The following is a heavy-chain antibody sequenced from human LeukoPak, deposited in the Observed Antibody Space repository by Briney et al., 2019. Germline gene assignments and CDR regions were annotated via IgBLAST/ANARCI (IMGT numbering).Heavy chain of an antibody. J-gene: IGHJ4*02. CDR1: AFTFSKHP. CDR2: INERGDIT. Sequence: GGSLRLSCVVSAFTFSKHPMSWVRQAPGNGLELGTAINERGDITKYADSVMRRFTISRDNSKNTLYLQMNSLRAEDTAVYYCARGDDISPGRVLEYWGRGTLVTVSS. D-gene: IGHD3-9*01. V-gene: IGHV3-23*01. CDR3: ARGDDISPGRVLEY.